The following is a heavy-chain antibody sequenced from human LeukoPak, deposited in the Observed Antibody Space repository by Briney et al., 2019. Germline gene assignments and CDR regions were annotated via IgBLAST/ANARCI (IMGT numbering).Heavy chain of an antibody. Sequence: PSETLSLTCAVSGGSISSGGYSWSWIRQPPGKGLEWIGYIYHSGSTYYNPSLKSRVTISVDRSKNQFSLKLSSVTAADTAVYYCASRQPAISAADWGQGTLVTVSS. D-gene: IGHD6-13*01. CDR2: IYHSGST. J-gene: IGHJ4*02. CDR1: GGSISSGGYS. V-gene: IGHV4-30-2*01. CDR3: ASRQPAISAAD.